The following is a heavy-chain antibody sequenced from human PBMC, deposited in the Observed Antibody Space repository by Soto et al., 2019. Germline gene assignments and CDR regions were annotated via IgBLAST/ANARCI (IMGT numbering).Heavy chain of an antibody. V-gene: IGHV3-64*02. CDR2: ISRSGDRT. J-gene: IGHJ4*02. D-gene: IGHD2-15*01. Sequence: EVQLVESGEGLVQPGGSLRLSCAASGFTFSSYNIHWIRQAPGKGLEFVSAISRSGDRTYYADSVKGRFTITRDNSKNTLWLQMGSLRAEDMAVYYCARARCSSGQCYYFDYWGRGARVSVSS. CDR3: ARARCSSGQCYYFDY. CDR1: GFTFSSYN.